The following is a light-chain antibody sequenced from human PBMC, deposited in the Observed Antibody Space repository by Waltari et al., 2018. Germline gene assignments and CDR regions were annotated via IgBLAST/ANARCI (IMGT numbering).Light chain of an antibody. CDR2: DAS. CDR1: QDIDNY. CDR3: QQYDNLPLT. J-gene: IGKJ4*01. V-gene: IGKV1-33*01. Sequence: DIQMTQSPSSLSASVGARVTITCQARQDIDNYLNWYQQKPGKAPTRLISDASKLETGVPSRFTASGSGTDFTFPISSLQPEDIATYYCQQYDNLPLTFGGGTRVEI.